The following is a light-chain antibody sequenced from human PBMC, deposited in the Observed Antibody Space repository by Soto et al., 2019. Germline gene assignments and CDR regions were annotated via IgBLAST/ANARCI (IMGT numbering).Light chain of an antibody. CDR1: SSDVGGYNY. CDR2: DVS. Sequence: QSALTQPRSVSGSPGQSVTISCTGSSSDVGGYNYVSWYQQHPGKAPKPMIFDVSKRPSGVPDRFSGSKSGNTASLTISGLQAEDEGDYYCQSYDTSLSASIFGGGTKLTVL. J-gene: IGLJ2*01. CDR3: QSYDTSLSASI. V-gene: IGLV2-11*01.